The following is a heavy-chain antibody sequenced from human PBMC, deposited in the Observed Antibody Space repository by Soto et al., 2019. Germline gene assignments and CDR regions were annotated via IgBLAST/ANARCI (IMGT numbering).Heavy chain of an antibody. CDR3: AREIGYCSGGSCYGYYGMDV. Sequence: SETLSLTCTVSGGSISSGGYYWSWIRQHPGKGLEWIGYIYYSGSTYYNPSLKSRVTISVDTSKNQFSLKLSSVTAADTAVYYCAREIGYCSGGSCYGYYGMDVWGQGTTVTVS. CDR1: GGSISSGGYY. D-gene: IGHD2-15*01. CDR2: IYYSGST. J-gene: IGHJ6*02. V-gene: IGHV4-31*03.